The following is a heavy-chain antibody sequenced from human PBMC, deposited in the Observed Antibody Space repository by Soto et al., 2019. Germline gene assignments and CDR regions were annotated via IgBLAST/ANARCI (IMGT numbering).Heavy chain of an antibody. V-gene: IGHV1-2*02. Sequence: GASVNVSCKASGYTFTGYYMHWVRQAPGQGLEWMGWINPNIGGTNYAQKFQGRVTMTRDTSISTAYMELSRLRSDDTAVYYCARVGCSSTSCYHYYYYGREVWGKGTTVNVSS. CDR1: GYTFTGYY. J-gene: IGHJ6*04. CDR2: INPNIGGT. D-gene: IGHD2-2*01. CDR3: ARVGCSSTSCYHYYYYGREV.